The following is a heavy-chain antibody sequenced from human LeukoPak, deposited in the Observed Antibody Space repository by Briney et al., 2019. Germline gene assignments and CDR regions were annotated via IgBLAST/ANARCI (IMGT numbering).Heavy chain of an antibody. J-gene: IGHJ6*04. CDR3: ARQLHPTGYYYYGMDL. V-gene: IGHV3-48*03. CDR1: GFIFSSYE. Sequence: PGGSLRLSCAASGFIFSSYEMNWLRQAPGKGLEWVSHISSSGSTIYYAASVKGRFSISRDNAKNSLYLQMNSLRVEDTAVYYCARQLHPTGYYYYGMDLWGKETAVTVSS. CDR2: ISSSGSTI. D-gene: IGHD1-1*01.